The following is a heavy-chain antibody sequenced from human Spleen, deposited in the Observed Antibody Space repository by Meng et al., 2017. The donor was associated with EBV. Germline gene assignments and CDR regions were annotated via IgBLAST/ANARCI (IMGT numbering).Heavy chain of an antibody. D-gene: IGHD3-22*01. Sequence: VQVPASGPGSVTPSGTLSLTRPVSGGPHRRSSWLNWVRQPPGKGLEWIGEIYHGGDTNYNPSLKSRVTISVDKSKNQFSLKVRSVTAADTAVYYCARRGVDYYDSSAWGWGQGALVTVSS. CDR3: ARRGVDYYDSSAWG. V-gene: IGHV4-4*02. CDR2: IYHGGDT. J-gene: IGHJ4*02. CDR1: GGPHRRSSW.